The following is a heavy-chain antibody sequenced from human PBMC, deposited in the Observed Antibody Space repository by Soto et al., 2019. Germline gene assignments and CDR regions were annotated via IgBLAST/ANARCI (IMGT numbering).Heavy chain of an antibody. D-gene: IGHD2-21*02. CDR3: GKQSCAGDCPNYYYGVDV. J-gene: IGHJ6*02. CDR2: VSFDGIVK. CDR1: GFTFNSHG. Sequence: QVQLVESGGGVVQPGRSLRLSCVASGFTFNSHGMHWVRQAPGKGLEWVSVVSFDGIVKYYADAVKGRFTISRDNSKNTLDLQMNSLRAEDTAVYYCGKQSCAGDCPNYYYGVDVWGQWTTVTVSS. V-gene: IGHV3-30*18.